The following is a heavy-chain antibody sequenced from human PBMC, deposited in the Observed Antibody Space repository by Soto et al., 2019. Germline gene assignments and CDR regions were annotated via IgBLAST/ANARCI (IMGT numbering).Heavy chain of an antibody. CDR2: IYYSGST. D-gene: IGHD3-22*01. Sequence: SETLSLTCTVSGGSISSYYWSWIRQPPGKGLEWIGYIYYSGSTNYNPSLKSRVTISVDTSKNQFSLKLSSVTAADTAVYYCARDPDYYDSSGTFDIWGQGTMVTVSS. CDR3: ARDPDYYDSSGTFDI. V-gene: IGHV4-59*01. J-gene: IGHJ3*02. CDR1: GGSISSYY.